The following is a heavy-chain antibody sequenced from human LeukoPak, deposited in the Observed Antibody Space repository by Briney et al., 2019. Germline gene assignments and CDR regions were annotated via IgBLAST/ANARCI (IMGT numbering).Heavy chain of an antibody. CDR2: IYPGDSDT. J-gene: IGHJ5*02. CDR1: GYSFTGYW. CDR3: ARLGEYCSSTSCYRSMDDWFDP. Sequence: GESLKISCKGSGYSFTGYWIGWVRQMPGKGLEWMGIIYPGDSDTRYSPSFQGQVTISADKSISTAYLQWSSLKASDTAMYYCARLGEYCSSTSCYRSMDDWFDPWGQGTLVTVSS. V-gene: IGHV5-51*01. D-gene: IGHD2-2*02.